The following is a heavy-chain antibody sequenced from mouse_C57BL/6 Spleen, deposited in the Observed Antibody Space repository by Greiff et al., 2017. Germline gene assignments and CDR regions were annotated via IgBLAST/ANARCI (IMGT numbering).Heavy chain of an antibody. CDR1: GFTFSNYW. CDR3: TASNLYFAY. D-gene: IGHD2-5*01. CDR2: IRLKSDNYAT. Sequence: EVKVEESGGGLVQPGGSMKLSCVASGFTFSNYWMNWVRQSPEKGLEWVAQIRLKSDNYATHYAESVKGRFTISRDDSKSSVYLQMNNLRAEDTGIYYCTASNLYFAYWGQGTLVTVSA. J-gene: IGHJ3*01. V-gene: IGHV6-3*01.